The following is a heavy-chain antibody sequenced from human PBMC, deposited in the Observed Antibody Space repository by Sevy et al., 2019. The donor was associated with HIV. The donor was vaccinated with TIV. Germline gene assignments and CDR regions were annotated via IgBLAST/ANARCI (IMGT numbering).Heavy chain of an antibody. D-gene: IGHD3-10*01. Sequence: ASVKVSCKASGYTFTSYDINWVRQAAGQGLEWVGWMTPSSRETGYAQKFEGRITMTGDTSISTAYLELSSLTSEDTAVYFCARNLYGSVTFDYWGQGTLVTVSS. J-gene: IGHJ4*02. CDR1: GYTFTSYD. CDR3: ARNLYGSVTFDY. V-gene: IGHV1-8*01. CDR2: MTPSSRET.